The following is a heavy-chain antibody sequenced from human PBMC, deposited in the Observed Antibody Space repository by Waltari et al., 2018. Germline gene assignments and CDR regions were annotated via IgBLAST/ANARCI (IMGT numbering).Heavy chain of an antibody. V-gene: IGHV4-4*07. Sequence: QVQLQESGPGLVRPSETLSLTCTVSGGSMNGYYRSWTRQPAGKGLEWIGRIYTSGSTNYNPSVKSRLSMSVDTSKNQFSLKLTSVSAADTAVYYCAREGAAATDRWFDPWGQGTLVTVSS. J-gene: IGHJ5*02. CDR3: AREGAAATDRWFDP. CDR2: IYTSGST. D-gene: IGHD6-13*01. CDR1: GGSMNGYY.